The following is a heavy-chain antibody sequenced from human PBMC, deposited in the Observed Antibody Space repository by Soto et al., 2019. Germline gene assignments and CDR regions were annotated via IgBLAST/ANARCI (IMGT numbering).Heavy chain of an antibody. CDR3: ARAHASYGDYYFDY. Sequence: SETLSLTCTVSGGSISSYYWSWIRQPPGKGLEWIGYIYYSGSTNYNPSLKSRVTISVDTSKNQFSLKLSSVTAADTAVYYCARAHASYGDYYFDYWGQGTLVTVSS. CDR2: IYYSGST. CDR1: GGSISSYY. D-gene: IGHD4-17*01. V-gene: IGHV4-59*01. J-gene: IGHJ4*02.